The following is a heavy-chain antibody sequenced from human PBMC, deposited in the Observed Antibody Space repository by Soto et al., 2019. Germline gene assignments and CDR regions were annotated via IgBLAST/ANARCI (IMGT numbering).Heavy chain of an antibody. CDR2: IYYSGST. V-gene: IGHV4-59*01. CDR3: ARSRGYYDFLSGYYDSSVSYFDY. Sequence: SETLSLTCTVSGGSISSYYWSWIRQPPGKGLEWIGYIYYSGSTNYNPSLKSRVTISVDTSKNQISLKLSSVTAADTAVYYYARSRGYYDFLSGYYDSSVSYFDYWGQGTLVTGSS. CDR1: GGSISSYY. D-gene: IGHD3-3*01. J-gene: IGHJ4*02.